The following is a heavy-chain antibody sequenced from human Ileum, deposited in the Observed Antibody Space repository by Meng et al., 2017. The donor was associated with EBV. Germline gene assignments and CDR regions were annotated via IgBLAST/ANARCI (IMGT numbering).Heavy chain of an antibody. J-gene: IGHJ4*02. Sequence: RRESGPGPVNHSGALSLPSAVSGGPISSSTWWSWARQPPGKGLEWIGEIYHSGSTNYNPSLKRRVTISLDKSKNQFSLNLSSVTAADTAVYYCARVGQWLPIDYWGQGTLVTVSS. V-gene: IGHV4-4*02. CDR3: ARVGQWLPIDY. CDR1: GGPISSSTW. D-gene: IGHD6-19*01. CDR2: IYHSGST.